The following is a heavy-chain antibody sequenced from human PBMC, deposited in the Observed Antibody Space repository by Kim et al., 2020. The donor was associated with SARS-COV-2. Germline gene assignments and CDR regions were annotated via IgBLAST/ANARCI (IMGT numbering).Heavy chain of an antibody. V-gene: IGHV5-51*01. CDR2: IYPGDSDT. J-gene: IGHJ3*02. Sequence: GESLKISCKGSGYSFTIYWIGWVRQMPGKGLEWMGIIYPGDSDTRYSPSFQGQVTISADKSISTAYLQWSSLKASDTAMYYCARHNSRNRYYYGSGSYSHDAFDIWGQGTMVTVSS. CDR1: GYSFTIYW. D-gene: IGHD3-10*01. CDR3: ARHNSRNRYYYGSGSYSHDAFDI.